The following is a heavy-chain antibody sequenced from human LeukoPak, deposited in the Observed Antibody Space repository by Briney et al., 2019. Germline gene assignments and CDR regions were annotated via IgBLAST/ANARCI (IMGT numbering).Heavy chain of an antibody. CDR3: ARGAGAYCGDDCYRNFDY. D-gene: IGHD2-21*02. J-gene: IGHJ4*02. V-gene: IGHV3-66*02. Sequence: GGSLRLSCAASGLTVSSDYMSWVRQAPGKGLEWVSVIYSGGSTYYADSVKGRFTISRDNSKNTLSLQMNSLRIEDTAVYYCARGAGAYCGDDCYRNFDYWGQGALVTVSS. CDR1: GLTVSSDY. CDR2: IYSGGST.